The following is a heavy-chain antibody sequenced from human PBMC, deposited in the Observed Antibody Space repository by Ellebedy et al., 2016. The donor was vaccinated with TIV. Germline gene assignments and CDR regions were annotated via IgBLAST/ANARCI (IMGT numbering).Heavy chain of an antibody. V-gene: IGHV4-34*01. CDR3: ARGRDEAKTGY. CDR2: IHPSGSS. D-gene: IGHD6-6*01. Sequence: SETLSLTCAVYGASFTDYYWTWIRQPPGKGLEWIGEIHPSGSSTYNPSLKSRVTISLDTSKNQISLKLNSLTAADTAVYYCARGRDEAKTGYWGQGTLVTVSS. CDR1: GASFTDYY. J-gene: IGHJ4*02.